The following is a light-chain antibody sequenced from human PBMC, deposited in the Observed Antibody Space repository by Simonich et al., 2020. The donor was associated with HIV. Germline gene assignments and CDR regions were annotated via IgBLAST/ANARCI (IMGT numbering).Light chain of an antibody. J-gene: IGKJ1*01. Sequence: EIVLTQSPGTLSLSPGERATLSCRASQSVRSSYLAWYQQKPGLAPRLLISDASSRATGIPDRFSGSGSGTDFTLTISSLQPEDFATYYCQQANSFPWTFGQGTKVEI. V-gene: IGKV3D-20*01. CDR2: DAS. CDR3: QQANSFPWT. CDR1: QSVRSSY.